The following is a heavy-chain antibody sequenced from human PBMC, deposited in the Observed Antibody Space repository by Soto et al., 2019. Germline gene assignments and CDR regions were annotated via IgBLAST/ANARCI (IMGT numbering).Heavy chain of an antibody. CDR2: ISWNSGSI. D-gene: IGHD5-12*01. J-gene: IGHJ4*02. V-gene: IGHV3-9*01. CDR1: GFTFDDYA. Sequence: EVQLVEYGGGLVQPGRSLRLSCAASGFTFDDYAMHWVRQAPGKGLEWVSGISWNSGSIGYADSVKGRFTISRDNAKNSLYLQMNSLRAEDTALYYCAKDILEYGGYDYNNYFDYWGQGTLVTVSS. CDR3: AKDILEYGGYDYNNYFDY.